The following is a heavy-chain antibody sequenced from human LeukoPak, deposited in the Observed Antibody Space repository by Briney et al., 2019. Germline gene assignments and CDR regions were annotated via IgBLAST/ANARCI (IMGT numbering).Heavy chain of an antibody. CDR2: IHSSSGFI. CDR3: ARDLAWDAFDI. Sequence: PGGSLRLSCAASGFNFTNYNMNWVRQAPGKGLEWVSSIHSSSGFIYYADSLKGRFTISRDNAKNSLYLQMSSLRAEDTAVYYCARDLAWDAFDIWGQGTMVTVSS. CDR1: GFNFTNYN. J-gene: IGHJ3*02. V-gene: IGHV3-21*01.